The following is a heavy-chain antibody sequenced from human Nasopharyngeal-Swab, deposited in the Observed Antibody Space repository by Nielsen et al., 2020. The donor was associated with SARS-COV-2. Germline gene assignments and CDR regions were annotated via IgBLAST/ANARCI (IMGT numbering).Heavy chain of an antibody. CDR2: ISSSGSIA. CDR3: VRDGALIQLWLLPHALDI. D-gene: IGHD5-18*01. Sequence: GGSLRLSCEASGFTFGSYTMNWVRQAPGKGLEWVSFISSSGSIAYYADSVKGRFTISRDNANNSLYLQMNSLIADDTAVYYCVRDGALIQLWLLPHALDIWGQGTLVTVSS. V-gene: IGHV3-48*04. J-gene: IGHJ3*02. CDR1: GFTFGSYT.